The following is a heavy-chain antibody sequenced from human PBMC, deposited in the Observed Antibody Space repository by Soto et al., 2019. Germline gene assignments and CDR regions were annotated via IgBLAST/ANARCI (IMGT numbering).Heavy chain of an antibody. J-gene: IGHJ4*02. CDR1: GGTLNNYA. CDR3: ATDSNYDVSNSF. D-gene: IGHD3-3*01. CDR2: ILPVSAPP. V-gene: IGHV1-69*13. Sequence: EASVKVSCKASGGTLNNYAINWVRQAPGQGLEWMGGILPVSAPPDYAQKFQGRVSITADHSTSTVYMELSRLKSDDTAVYFCATDSNYDVSNSFWGQGTLVTVSS.